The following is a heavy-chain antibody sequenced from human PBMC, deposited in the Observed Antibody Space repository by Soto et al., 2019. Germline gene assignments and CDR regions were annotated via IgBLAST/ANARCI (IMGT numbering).Heavy chain of an antibody. J-gene: IGHJ4*02. D-gene: IGHD1-26*01. V-gene: IGHV3-23*01. CDR2: VRSDGDTT. CDR3: AKGKGVGATPDGANC. Sequence: EVQVLESGGGLVQPGGSLRLSCAASGFTFSRYGMNWVRQAPGKGLEWVSGVRSDGDTTYNADSVKGRFTVSRDNFRNTVDLQMNNLRVEDTAVYYCAKGKGVGATPDGANCWGQETLVTVSP. CDR1: GFTFSRYG.